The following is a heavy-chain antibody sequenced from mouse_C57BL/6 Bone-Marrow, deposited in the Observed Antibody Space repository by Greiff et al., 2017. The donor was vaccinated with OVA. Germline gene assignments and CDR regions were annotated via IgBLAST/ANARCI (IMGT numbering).Heavy chain of an antibody. J-gene: IGHJ1*03. CDR1: GFNIKDDY. D-gene: IGHD1-1*01. V-gene: IGHV14-4*01. CDR3: TKGWGTVGAFDV. Sequence: VHVKQSGAELVRPGASVKLSCTASGFNIKDDYMHWVKQRPEQGLEWIGWIDPENGDTEYASKFQGKATITADTSSNTAYLQLSSLTSEDTAVYYCTKGWGTVGAFDVWGTGTTVTVSS. CDR2: IDPENGDT.